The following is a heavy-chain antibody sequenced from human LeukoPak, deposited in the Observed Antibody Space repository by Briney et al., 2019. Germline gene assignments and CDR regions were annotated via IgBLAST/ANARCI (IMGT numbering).Heavy chain of an antibody. CDR3: AKDRGIAAAYFDY. D-gene: IGHD6-13*01. CDR1: GFTFSTAW. Sequence: GGSLRLSCAASGFTFSTAWMSWVRQAPGKGLEWVSTVSGSGGSAYYADSVKGRFTISRDNSKNTLYLQMNSLRAEDTAVYYCAKDRGIAAAYFDYWGQGTLVTVSS. J-gene: IGHJ4*02. V-gene: IGHV3-23*01. CDR2: VSGSGGSA.